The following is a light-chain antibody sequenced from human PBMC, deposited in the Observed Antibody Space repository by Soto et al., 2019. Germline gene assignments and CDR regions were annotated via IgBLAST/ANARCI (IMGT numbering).Light chain of an antibody. J-gene: IGKJ5*01. Sequence: EIVLTQSPATLSLSPGERATLSCRASQSVSSYLAWYQQKPGQAPRLLIYDASNRATGIPARFSGSGSGTDFPLTISSLVPEDFAVYYCQQRSNWPPRVTFGQGTRLEI. V-gene: IGKV3-11*01. CDR1: QSVSSY. CDR2: DAS. CDR3: QQRSNWPPRVT.